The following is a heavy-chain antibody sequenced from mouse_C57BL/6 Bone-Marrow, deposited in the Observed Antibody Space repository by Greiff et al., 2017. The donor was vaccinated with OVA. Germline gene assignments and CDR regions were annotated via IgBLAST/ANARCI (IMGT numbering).Heavy chain of an antibody. V-gene: IGHV5-4*01. CDR1: GFTFSSYA. CDR2: ISDGGSYT. CDR3: ARDYDYDWFAY. Sequence: EVQRVESGGGLVQPGGSLKLSCAASGFTFSSYAMSWVRQTPEKRLEWVATISDGGSYTYYPDNVKGRFTISRDNAKNNLYLQMSHLKSEDTAMYYCARDYDYDWFAYWGQGTLVTVSA. J-gene: IGHJ3*01. D-gene: IGHD2-4*01.